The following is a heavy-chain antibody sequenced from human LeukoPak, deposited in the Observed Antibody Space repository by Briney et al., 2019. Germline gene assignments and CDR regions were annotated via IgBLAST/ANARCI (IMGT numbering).Heavy chain of an antibody. CDR3: YGGNAEH. CDR1: GFSFDDYG. D-gene: IGHD4-23*01. V-gene: IGHV3-20*04. CDR2: IDWNGGGT. J-gene: IGHJ1*01. Sequence: GGSLRLSCVASGFSFDDYGMSWVRQAPGKRLEWVSAIDWNGGGTSYADSVKGRFTISRDDAKNSLYLQMNSLRAEDTAVYYCYGGNAEHWGQGTLVTVSA.